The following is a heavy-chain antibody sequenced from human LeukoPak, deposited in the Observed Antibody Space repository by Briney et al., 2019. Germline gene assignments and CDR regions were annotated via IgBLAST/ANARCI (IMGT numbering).Heavy chain of an antibody. Sequence: GESLKISCKGSGYSFTSFWIAWVRQMPGKGLEWMGITFPGDSDTRYSPSFQGQVTISADKSITTAYLHWSSLKASDTALYYCAMQGGERGFDSWGQGTLVTVSS. D-gene: IGHD3-16*01. CDR2: TFPGDSDT. CDR1: GYSFTSFW. CDR3: AMQGGERGFDS. V-gene: IGHV5-51*01. J-gene: IGHJ4*02.